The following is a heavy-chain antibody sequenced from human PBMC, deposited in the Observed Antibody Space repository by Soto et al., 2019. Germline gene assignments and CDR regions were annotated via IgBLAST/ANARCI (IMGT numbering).Heavy chain of an antibody. CDR2: LYRDDEN. V-gene: IGHV2-5*02. Sequence: QITLKESGPTLVKPTQTLTLTCTFSGFSLSSTRMAVGWIRQPPGKALEWLALLYRDDENRSSPFLKSRLTIXNXTLXNQVALTRSTVDPVDTARYYCAHIVVAGLGYCFDYWGQGTLVTVSS. CDR3: AHIVVAGLGYCFDY. J-gene: IGHJ4*02. D-gene: IGHD6-19*01. CDR1: GFSLSSTRMA.